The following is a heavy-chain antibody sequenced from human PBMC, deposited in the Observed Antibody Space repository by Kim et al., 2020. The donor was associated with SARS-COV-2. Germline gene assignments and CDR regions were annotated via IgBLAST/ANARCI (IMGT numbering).Heavy chain of an antibody. J-gene: IGHJ6*02. CDR2: MNPNSGNT. CDR3: ASRSYIAVASYYYYYGMDV. CDR1: GYTFTSYD. V-gene: IGHV1-8*01. D-gene: IGHD6-19*01. Sequence: ASVKVSCKASGYTFTSYDINWVRQATGQGLEWMGWMNPNSGNTGYAQKFQGRVTMTRNTSISTAYMGLSSLRSEDTAVYYCASRSYIAVASYYYYYGMDVWGQGTTVTVSS.